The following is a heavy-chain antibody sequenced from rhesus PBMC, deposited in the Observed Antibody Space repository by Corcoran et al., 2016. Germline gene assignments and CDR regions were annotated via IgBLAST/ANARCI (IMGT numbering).Heavy chain of an antibody. CDR1: GGSISSNY. CDR3: ARGYGGDYYAYFDY. D-gene: IGHD3-34*01. J-gene: IGHJ4*01. Sequence: QVQLQQWGEGLVKPSETLSLTCAVSGGSISSNYWSWIRQPPGKGLEWIGRISGSGGSTDYNPSLKRRGTILTDTAKNQLSLKLSSVTAADTAVYYCARGYGGDYYAYFDYWGQGVLVTVSS. V-gene: IGHV4-160*01. CDR2: ISGSGGST.